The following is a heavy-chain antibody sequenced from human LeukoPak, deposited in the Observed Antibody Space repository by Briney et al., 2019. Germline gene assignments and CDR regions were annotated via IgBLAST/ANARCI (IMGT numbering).Heavy chain of an antibody. Sequence: PGGSLRLSCAASGFTFTSYSMNWVRQAPGKGLEWVGRIKSKTDGGTTDYAAPVKGRFTISRDDSKNTLYLQMNSLKTEDTAVYYCSTTYYYDSSEGYWGQGTLVTVSS. D-gene: IGHD3-22*01. J-gene: IGHJ4*02. CDR1: GFTFTSYS. CDR2: IKSKTDGGTT. CDR3: STTYYYDSSEGY. V-gene: IGHV3-15*07.